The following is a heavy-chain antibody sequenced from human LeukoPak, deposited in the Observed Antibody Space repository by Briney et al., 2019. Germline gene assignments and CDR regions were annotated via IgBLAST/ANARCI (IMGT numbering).Heavy chain of an antibody. Sequence: SETLSLTCAVSGGSISSSNWWSWVRQPAGKRLEWIGRIYTSGGTNYNPSLKSRVTMSVDKSKNQISLNLASLTAADTALYYCAGRGSSSGTFDVWGPGTFVTVSS. CDR2: IYTSGGT. V-gene: IGHV4-4*02. J-gene: IGHJ3*01. D-gene: IGHD2-2*01. CDR1: GGSISSSNW. CDR3: AGRGSSSGTFDV.